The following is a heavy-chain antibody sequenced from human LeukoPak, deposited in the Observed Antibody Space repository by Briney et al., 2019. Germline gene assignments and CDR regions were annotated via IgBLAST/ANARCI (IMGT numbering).Heavy chain of an antibody. J-gene: IGHJ3*02. CDR3: ASGYGDAFDI. D-gene: IGHD3-22*01. CDR2: IYTSGST. V-gene: IGHV4-61*02. CDR1: GGSISSDGYY. Sequence: SETLSLTCTVSGGSISSDGYYWSWIRQPAGKGLEWIGRIYTSGSTNYNPSLKSRVTISVDTSKNQFSLKLSSVTAADTAAYYCASGYGDAFDIWGQGTMVTVSS.